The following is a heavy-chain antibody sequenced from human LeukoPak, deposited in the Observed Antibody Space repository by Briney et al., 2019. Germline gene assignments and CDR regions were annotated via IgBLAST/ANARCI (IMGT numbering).Heavy chain of an antibody. V-gene: IGHV3-23*01. CDR3: AKYQQPHCTSTSCRDY. J-gene: IGHJ4*02. CDR1: GFTFSSYA. CDR2: ISGSGGST. Sequence: GGSLRLSYAASGFTFSSYAMSWVRQAPGKGLEWVSAISGSGGSTYYADYVNGRFTISRDNSKNTLYLQMNSLRAEDTAVYYCAKYQQPHCTSTSCRDYWGQGTLVTVSS. D-gene: IGHD2-2*01.